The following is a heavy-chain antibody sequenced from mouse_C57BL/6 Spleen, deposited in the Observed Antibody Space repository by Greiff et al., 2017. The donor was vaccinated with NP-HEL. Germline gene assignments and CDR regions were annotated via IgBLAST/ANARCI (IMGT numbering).Heavy chain of an antibody. CDR1: GYTFTSYW. CDR2: IHPTCGST. J-gene: IGHJ2*01. CDR3: ERQTFYYFDY. Sequence: QVQLQQPGAELVKPGASVKLSCKASGYTFTSYWMHWVKQRPGQGLEWIGMIHPTCGSTNYNEKFKSKATLTVDKSSSTAYMQLSSLTSEDSAVYYCERQTFYYFDYWGEGTTLTVSS. V-gene: IGHV1-64*01.